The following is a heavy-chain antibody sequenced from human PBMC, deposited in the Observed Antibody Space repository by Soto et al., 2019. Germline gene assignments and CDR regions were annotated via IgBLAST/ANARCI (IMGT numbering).Heavy chain of an antibody. V-gene: IGHV1-24*01. D-gene: IGHD3-9*01. CDR3: ARDEGGYDILTGYYKAHHFDY. CDR2: ISPHNFNT. CDR1: GYTLTELS. Sequence: GSSVKVSCKVSGYTLTELSMHWVRQAPGKGLEWMGAISPHNFNTNYAQKFRGRVTLTTEKSTNAAYMDLRSLTSDDTAVYYCARDEGGYDILTGYYKAHHFDYWGQGVPVTVSS. J-gene: IGHJ4*02.